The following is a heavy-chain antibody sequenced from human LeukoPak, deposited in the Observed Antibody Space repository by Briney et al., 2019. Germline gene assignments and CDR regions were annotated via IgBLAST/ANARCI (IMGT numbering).Heavy chain of an antibody. J-gene: IGHJ3*02. CDR1: GGSISSSSYY. CDR2: IYYSGST. CDR3: ARDPREAYAFDI. V-gene: IGHV4-39*07. Sequence: SETLSLTCTVSGGSISSSSYYWGWIRQPPGEGLEWIGSIYYSGSTYYNPSLKSRVTISVDTSKNQFSLKLSSVTAADTAVYYCARDPREAYAFDIWGQGTMVTVSS.